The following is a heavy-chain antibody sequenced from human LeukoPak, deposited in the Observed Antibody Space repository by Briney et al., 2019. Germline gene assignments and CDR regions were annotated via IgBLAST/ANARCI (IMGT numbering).Heavy chain of an antibody. CDR1: GGSFGSYY. V-gene: IGHV4-34*01. CDR3: ARSAPRFLLKEVRTVPRPYSMDV. D-gene: IGHD3-10*01. Sequence: SETLSFTCAVYGGSFGSYYWNWIRQSPVYGLKWIGEITFGGNTKYNPSLESRLIISVDTSKKQVSLKLSSVTAADTAVYYCARSAPRFLLKEVRTVPRPYSMDVWGKGTTVTVSS. J-gene: IGHJ6*03. CDR2: ITFGGNT.